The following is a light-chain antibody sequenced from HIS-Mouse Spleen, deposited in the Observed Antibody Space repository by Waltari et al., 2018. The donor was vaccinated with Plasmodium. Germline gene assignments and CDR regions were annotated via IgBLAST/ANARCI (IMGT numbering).Light chain of an antibody. CDR1: SSDVGCYNL. CDR2: GGS. CDR3: CSDAGSSTWV. J-gene: IGLJ3*02. V-gene: IGLV2-23*01. Sequence: QSALTQPASVSGSPGQSITISCTGTSSDVGCYNLVSWYPQHPGKAPKLMVYGGSKRPSGVSNRFAGSKTGNTATLTVSGLQAEDEADYYCCSDAGSSTWVFGGGTKRTVL.